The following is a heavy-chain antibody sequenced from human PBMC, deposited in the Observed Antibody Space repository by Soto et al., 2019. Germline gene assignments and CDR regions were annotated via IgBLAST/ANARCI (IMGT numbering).Heavy chain of an antibody. J-gene: IGHJ3*02. Sequence: EVQLLASGGGLVQPGGSLRLSCAASGFTFSSYAMSWVRQAPGKGLEWVSAISGSGGTTYYAVSVKGRFSFSRDNSKNTLYLQMNSQRAEDTAVYYCEKTANGWFSAFDTWGQGTMVTVSS. CDR1: GFTFSSYA. CDR3: EKTANGWFSAFDT. V-gene: IGHV3-23*01. CDR2: ISGSGGTT. D-gene: IGHD6-19*01.